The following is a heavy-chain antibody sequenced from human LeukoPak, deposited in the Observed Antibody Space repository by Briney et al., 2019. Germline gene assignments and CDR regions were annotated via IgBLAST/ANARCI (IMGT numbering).Heavy chain of an antibody. V-gene: IGHV3-11*04. J-gene: IGHJ6*03. CDR1: GFTFSDYY. CDR3: VRILEGYSYYMDA. Sequence: PGRSLRLSCAASGFTFSDYYMAWIRQAPGKGLNWVSYISGSGTITYYADSLKGRFTISRDNAKNSLFLKMDSLRAEGTAVYYCVRILEGYSYYMDAWGKGTTVIVSS. CDR2: ISGSGTIT.